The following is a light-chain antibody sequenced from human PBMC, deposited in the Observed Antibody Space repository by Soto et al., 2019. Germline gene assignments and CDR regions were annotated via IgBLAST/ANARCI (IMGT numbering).Light chain of an antibody. CDR3: QLWDATTNHLV. CDR2: YDS. CDR1: NIGSKS. Sequence: SYVLTQPPSVSVAPGKTATITCGGNNIGSKSVHWYQQKPGQAPMLVIYYDSDRPSVIPERFSGSNSGNTATLTISRVEAGDEADYYCQLWDATTNHLVFGGGTKVTVL. V-gene: IGLV3-21*04. J-gene: IGLJ2*01.